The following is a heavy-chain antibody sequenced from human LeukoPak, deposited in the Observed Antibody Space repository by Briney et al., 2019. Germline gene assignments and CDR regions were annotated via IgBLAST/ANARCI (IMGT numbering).Heavy chain of an antibody. V-gene: IGHV3-11*04. CDR3: AREEDYFDSSGYYLSAFDI. Sequence: KAGGSLRLSCAASGFIFNDYFMGWIRQTPGKGLEWVSYITNNGRKTYYADSMKGRFTISRDNAKNSLYLQMNSLRAEDTALYYCAREEDYFDSSGYYLSAFDIWGQGTMVTVSS. CDR1: GFIFNDYF. CDR2: ITNNGRKT. D-gene: IGHD3-22*01. J-gene: IGHJ3*02.